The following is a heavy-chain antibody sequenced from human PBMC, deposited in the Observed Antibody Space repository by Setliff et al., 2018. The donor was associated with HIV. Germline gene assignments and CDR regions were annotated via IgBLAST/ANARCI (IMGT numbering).Heavy chain of an antibody. CDR1: GGSISSSSFY. Sequence: SETLSLTCNVSGGSISSSSFYWGWIRQPPGKGLEWIGSIYYSGSTYYNSSLKSRVTISVDTSKNQFSLKLTSVTAADTVVYYCARGRDFAGHDAYDIWGQGTMVTVSS. D-gene: IGHD2-21*02. J-gene: IGHJ3*02. CDR3: ARGRDFAGHDAYDI. V-gene: IGHV4-39*01. CDR2: IYYSGST.